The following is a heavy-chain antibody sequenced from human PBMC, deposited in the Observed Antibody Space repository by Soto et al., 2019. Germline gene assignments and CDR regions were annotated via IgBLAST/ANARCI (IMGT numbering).Heavy chain of an antibody. CDR2: ISSSSSTI. V-gene: IGHV3-48*02. CDR3: ARASGYNWNDRYYYYYMDV. J-gene: IGHJ6*03. Sequence: GGSLRFSCAASGFTFSSYSMNWVRQAPGKGLEWVSYISSSSSTIYYADSVKGRFTISRDNAKNSLYLQMNSLRDEDTAVYYCARASGYNWNDRYYYYYMDVWGKGTTVTVSS. CDR1: GFTFSSYS. D-gene: IGHD1-1*01.